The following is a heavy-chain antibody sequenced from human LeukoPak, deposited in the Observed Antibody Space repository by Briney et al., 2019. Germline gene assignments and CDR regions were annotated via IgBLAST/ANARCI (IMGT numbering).Heavy chain of an antibody. CDR1: GFTFSSYS. D-gene: IGHD6-25*01. CDR3: ARDGPADTDY. V-gene: IGHV3-21*01. CDR2: ISSSSSYI. J-gene: IGHJ4*02. Sequence: PGGSLRLSCAASGFTFSSYSMNWVRQAPGKGLEWVSSISSSSSYIYYADSVKGRFTVSRDNAKNSLYLQMNSLRAEDTAVYYCARDGPADTDYWGQGTLVTVSS.